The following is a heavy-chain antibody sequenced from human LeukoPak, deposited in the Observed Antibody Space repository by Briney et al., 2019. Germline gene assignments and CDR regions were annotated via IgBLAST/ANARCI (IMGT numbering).Heavy chain of an antibody. CDR2: IYYSGST. V-gene: IGHV4-59*01. CDR3: ARGYCRSGSCYHCFDY. CDR1: GGSISNYY. J-gene: IGHJ4*02. Sequence: SETLSLTCTVSGGSISNYYWSWIRQPPGKGLEWIGYIYYSGSTNYNPSLKSRVTISVDTSKNQFSLELSSVAAAHTAVYYCARGYCRSGSCYHCFDYWGQGTLVTVSS. D-gene: IGHD2-15*01.